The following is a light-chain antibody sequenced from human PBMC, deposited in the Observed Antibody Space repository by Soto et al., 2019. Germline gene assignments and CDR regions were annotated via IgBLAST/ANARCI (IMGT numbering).Light chain of an antibody. CDR3: SSFAGGGNPVL. Sequence: QSALTQPPSASGSLGLSVTISCTGTSSDVGGYNYVSWHQQHPGKAPKVMIYEVTKRPPGVPDRFSGSKSGNTASLTVSGLQAEDEADYYCSSFAGGGNPVLLGGGTKLTVL. CDR1: SSDVGGYNY. CDR2: EVT. V-gene: IGLV2-8*01. J-gene: IGLJ2*01.